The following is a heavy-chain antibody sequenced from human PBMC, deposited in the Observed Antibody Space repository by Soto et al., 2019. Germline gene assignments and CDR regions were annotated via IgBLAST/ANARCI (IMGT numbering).Heavy chain of an antibody. CDR2: ISGSGGST. CDR1: GFSFDDYM. J-gene: IGHJ4*02. CDR3: AKAQYSGYYFDY. Sequence: GGSLRLSCAVSGFSFDDYMMHWVRQAPGKGLEWVSAISGSGGSTYYADSVKGRFTISRDNSKNTLYVQMNSLGAEDTAVYYCAKAQYSGYYFDYWGQGTLVTVSS. D-gene: IGHD6-6*01. V-gene: IGHV3-23*01.